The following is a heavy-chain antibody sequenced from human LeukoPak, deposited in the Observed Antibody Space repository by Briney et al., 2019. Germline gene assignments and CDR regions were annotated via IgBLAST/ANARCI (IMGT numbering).Heavy chain of an antibody. D-gene: IGHD3-9*01. V-gene: IGHV4-59*01. J-gene: IGHJ2*01. CDR3: GRRTSYDTLTGYIYWYFDL. Sequence: SETLSLTCTVSGGSISSYYWSWIRKPPGRGLEWIGYINYSGSTDYNPSLKSRVTMSVDMSKNQFSLRLSSVTAADAAVYFCGRRTSYDTLTGYIYWYFDLWGRGTLVTVSS. CDR2: INYSGST. CDR1: GGSISSYY.